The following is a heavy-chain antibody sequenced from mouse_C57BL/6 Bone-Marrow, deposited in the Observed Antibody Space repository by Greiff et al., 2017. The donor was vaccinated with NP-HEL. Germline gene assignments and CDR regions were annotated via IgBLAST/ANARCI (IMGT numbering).Heavy chain of an antibody. CDR1: GYTFTSYG. D-gene: IGHD1-1*01. V-gene: IGHV1-81*01. J-gene: IGHJ1*03. CDR3: ARPIYYYGSRWYFDV. CDR2: IYPRSGNT. Sequence: QVQLVESGAELARPGASVKLSCKASGYTFTSYGISWVKQRTGQGLEWIGEIYPRSGNTYYNEKFKGKATLTADKSSSTAYMELRSLTSEDSAVYFCARPIYYYGSRWYFDVWGTGTTVTVAS.